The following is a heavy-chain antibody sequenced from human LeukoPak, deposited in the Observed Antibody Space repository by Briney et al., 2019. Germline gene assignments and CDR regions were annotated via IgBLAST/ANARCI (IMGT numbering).Heavy chain of an antibody. V-gene: IGHV4-59*01. CDR3: AREGSNYYGMDV. CDR1: GGSISSYY. D-gene: IGHD3-10*01. J-gene: IGHJ6*02. CDR2: IYYSGSA. Sequence: SETLSLTCTVSGGSISSYYWSWIRQPPGKGLEWIGYIYYSGSANYNPSLKSRVTISVDTSKNQFFLKLSSVTAADTAVYYCAREGSNYYGMDVWGQGTTVTVSS.